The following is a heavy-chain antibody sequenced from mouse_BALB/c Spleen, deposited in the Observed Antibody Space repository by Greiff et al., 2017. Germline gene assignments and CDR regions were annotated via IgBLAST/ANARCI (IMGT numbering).Heavy chain of an antibody. CDR2: IDPETGGT. CDR1: GYTFTDYE. V-gene: IGHV1-15*01. Sequence: VQLQESGAELVRPGASVTLSCKASGYTFTDYEMHWVKQTPVHGLEWIGAIDPETGGTAYNQKFKGKATLTADKSSSTAYMELRSLTSEDSAVYYCTRWGLGYFDYWGQGTTLTVSS. CDR3: TRWGLGYFDY. D-gene: IGHD4-1*01. J-gene: IGHJ2*01.